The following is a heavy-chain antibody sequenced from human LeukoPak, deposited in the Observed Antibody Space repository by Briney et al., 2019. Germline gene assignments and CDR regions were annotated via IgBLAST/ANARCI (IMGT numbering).Heavy chain of an antibody. CDR2: MNPNSGNT. D-gene: IGHD3-3*01. CDR1: GYTFTSHD. Sequence: ASVKVSCKASGYTFTSHDINWVRQATGQGLEWMGWMNPNSGNTGYAQKFQGRATMTRNTSISTAYMELSSLRSEDTAVYCCARGPHPLYYDFWSGYYCDYYGMDVWGQGTTVTVSS. J-gene: IGHJ6*02. CDR3: ARGPHPLYYDFWSGYYCDYYGMDV. V-gene: IGHV1-8*01.